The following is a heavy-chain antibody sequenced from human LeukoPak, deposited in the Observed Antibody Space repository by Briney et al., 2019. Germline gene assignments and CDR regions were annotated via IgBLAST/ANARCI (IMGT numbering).Heavy chain of an antibody. V-gene: IGHV4-39*01. Sequence: PSETLSLTCAVSGGSIRNSSFYWGWIRQPPGKGLEWIASIYNSGTTYYNPSIKSRITIFVDTSKNQVSLKLRSVTAADTAVYYCARQAVEGKGLQFYYLNNWAQGSLVTASS. CDR3: ARQAVEGKGLQFYYLNN. D-gene: IGHD5-24*01. CDR1: GGSIRNSSFY. CDR2: IYNSGTT. J-gene: IGHJ4*02.